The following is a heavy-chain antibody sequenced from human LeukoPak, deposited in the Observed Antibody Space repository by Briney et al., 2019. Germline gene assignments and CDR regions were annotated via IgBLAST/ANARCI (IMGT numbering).Heavy chain of an antibody. J-gene: IGHJ4*02. Sequence: GESLKISCKGSGYSFASYWIGWVRQMPGKGLEWMGIIYPDDSDTRYSPSFQGQVTISADKSISTAYVHWSTLKASDTAMYYCARHGPSCCDGSGYYRTPGSGYFDYWGQGALVTVSS. CDR2: IYPDDSDT. V-gene: IGHV5-51*01. D-gene: IGHD3-22*01. CDR3: ARHGPSCCDGSGYYRTPGSGYFDY. CDR1: GYSFASYW.